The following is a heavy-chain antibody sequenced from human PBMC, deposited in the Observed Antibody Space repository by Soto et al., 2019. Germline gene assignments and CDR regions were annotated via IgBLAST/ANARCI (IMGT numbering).Heavy chain of an antibody. D-gene: IGHD3-10*01. CDR2: ISAYNGNT. V-gene: IGHV1-18*01. CDR1: GYTFTSYG. Sequence: ASVKVSCKASGYTFTSYGISWVRQAPGQGLEWMGWISAYNGNTNYAQKLQGRVTMTTDTSTSTAYMELRSLRSDDTAVYYCARDLLGITILRGVGRLFDYWGQGTLVTVYS. CDR3: ARDLLGITILRGVGRLFDY. J-gene: IGHJ4*02.